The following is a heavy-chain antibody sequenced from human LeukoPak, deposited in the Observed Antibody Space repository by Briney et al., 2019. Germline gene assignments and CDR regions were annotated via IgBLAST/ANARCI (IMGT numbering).Heavy chain of an antibody. CDR1: GFTLSSYS. CDR2: ISSGGSTI. V-gene: IGHV3-48*02. D-gene: IGHD1-14*01. Sequence: GGSLRLSCAASGFTLSSYSMNWVRQAPGKGLEWVSYISSGGSTIYYADSVRGRFTISRDTDKNSLYLEMNSLRDEDTAMYYCVRGDQEASEPAFDYWGQGTLVTVSS. CDR3: VRGDQEASEPAFDY. J-gene: IGHJ4*02.